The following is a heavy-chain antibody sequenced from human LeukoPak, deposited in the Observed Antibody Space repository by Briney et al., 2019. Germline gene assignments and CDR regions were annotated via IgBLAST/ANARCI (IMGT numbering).Heavy chain of an antibody. CDR1: GCTFTSYG. J-gene: IGHJ4*02. Sequence: ASVKVSCKASGCTFTSYGISWVRQAPGQGLEWMGWISAYNGNTNYAQKLQGRVTMTTVTSTSTAYMELRSLRSDDTAVYYCARDGGYCSGGSCPIFDYWGQGTLVTVSS. CDR2: ISAYNGNT. V-gene: IGHV1-18*01. CDR3: ARDGGYCSGGSCPIFDY. D-gene: IGHD2-15*01.